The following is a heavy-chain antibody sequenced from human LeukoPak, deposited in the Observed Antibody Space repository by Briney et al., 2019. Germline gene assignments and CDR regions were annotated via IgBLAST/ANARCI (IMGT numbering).Heavy chain of an antibody. CDR2: TNSDGTTT. D-gene: IGHD6-19*01. Sequence: PGGSLRLSCAASGFTFSSYWMHWVRQGPGKELTGVSHTNSDGTTTNYADSVKGRFTISRDNAKNTLYLQMNSLRVEDTAVYYCARFSSGWSPSGFDYWGQGTLVTVSS. J-gene: IGHJ4*02. CDR1: GFTFSSYW. CDR3: ARFSSGWSPSGFDY. V-gene: IGHV3-74*01.